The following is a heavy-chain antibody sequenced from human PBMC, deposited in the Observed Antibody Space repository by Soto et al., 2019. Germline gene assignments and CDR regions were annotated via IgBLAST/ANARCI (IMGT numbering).Heavy chain of an antibody. CDR2: VDHSGST. V-gene: IGHV4-34*01. D-gene: IGHD1-26*01. J-gene: IGHJ4*02. Sequence: SETLSLTCAVYGGSFSGYYWSWIRQPPGKGLEWIGEVDHSGSTNYNPSLKSRVTISVDTSKNQFSLKVTLVTAADTAVYYCARRGSREPIDYWGQGARVTVSS. CDR1: GGSFSGYY. CDR3: ARRGSREPIDY.